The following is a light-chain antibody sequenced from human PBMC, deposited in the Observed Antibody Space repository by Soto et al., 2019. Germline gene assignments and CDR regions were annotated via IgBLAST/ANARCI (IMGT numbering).Light chain of an antibody. CDR1: SSNIGAGYD. Sequence: QSVLTQPPSVSGAPGQRVTISCTGSSSNIGAGYDVHWYQQLPGTAPKLLIYGNSNRPSGVPDRFSGSKSGTSASLAITGLQAEDEADYYCQSYASSLSGYVFGTATNLTVL. V-gene: IGLV1-40*01. CDR2: GNS. J-gene: IGLJ1*01. CDR3: QSYASSLSGYV.